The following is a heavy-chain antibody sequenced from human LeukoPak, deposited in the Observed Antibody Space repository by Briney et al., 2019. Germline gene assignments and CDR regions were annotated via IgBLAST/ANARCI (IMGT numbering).Heavy chain of an antibody. D-gene: IGHD6-13*01. J-gene: IGHJ4*02. V-gene: IGHV4-38-2*01. CDR1: GYSISSGYY. CDR3: ARQIPGIAAAGTLF. Sequence: SETLSLTCAVSGYSISSGYYWGWIRQPPGKGLEWIGSIYHSGSTYYNPSLKSRVTISVDTSKNQFSLKLSSVTAEDTAVYYCARQIPGIAAAGTLFWGQGTLVTVSS. CDR2: IYHSGST.